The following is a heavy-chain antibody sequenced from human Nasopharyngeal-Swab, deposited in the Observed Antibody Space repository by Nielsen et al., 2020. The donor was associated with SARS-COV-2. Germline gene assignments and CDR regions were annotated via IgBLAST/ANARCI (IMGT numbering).Heavy chain of an antibody. J-gene: IGHJ6*02. D-gene: IGHD1-1*01. CDR1: GFTFSSYE. CDR2: ISSSGSTI. V-gene: IGHV3-48*03. Sequence: GESLKISCAASGFTFSSYEMNWVRQAPGKGLEWVSYISSSGSTIYYADSVKGRFTISRDNAKNSLYLQMNSLRAEDTAVYYCARVSGTQSIYYYYGMDVWGQGTTVTVSS. CDR3: ARVSGTQSIYYYYGMDV.